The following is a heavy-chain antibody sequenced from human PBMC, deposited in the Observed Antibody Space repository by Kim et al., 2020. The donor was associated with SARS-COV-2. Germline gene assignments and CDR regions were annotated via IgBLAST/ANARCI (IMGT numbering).Heavy chain of an antibody. CDR1: GDIFTNYY. D-gene: IGHD2-15*01. V-gene: IGHV1-2*02. Sequence: ASVKVSCKASGDIFTNYYIHWVRQAPGQGREWVGWINPDTGGTNYAQKFQGRVTMTRDTSISTVYMELSSLRPDDTAVYYCTRERGGNSKGYDYWGQGTRVTVSS. J-gene: IGHJ4*02. CDR2: INPDTGGT. CDR3: TRERGGNSKGYDY.